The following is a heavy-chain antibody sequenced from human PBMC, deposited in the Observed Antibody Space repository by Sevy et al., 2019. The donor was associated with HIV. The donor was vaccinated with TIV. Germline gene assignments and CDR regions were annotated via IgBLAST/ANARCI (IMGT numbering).Heavy chain of an antibody. Sequence: GGSLRLSCAASGFTFSSYGMHWVRQAPGKGLEWVAVISYDGSNKYYADSVKGRFTISRDNSKNTLYLQMNSLRAEDTAVYYCAKVLKQWLVRGGFDYWGQETLVTVSS. CDR1: GFTFSSYG. CDR2: ISYDGSNK. J-gene: IGHJ4*02. V-gene: IGHV3-30*18. D-gene: IGHD6-19*01. CDR3: AKVLKQWLVRGGFDY.